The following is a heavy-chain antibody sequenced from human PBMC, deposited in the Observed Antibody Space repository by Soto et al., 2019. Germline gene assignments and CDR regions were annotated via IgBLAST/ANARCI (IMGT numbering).Heavy chain of an antibody. V-gene: IGHV3-72*01. CDR1: GFTFSAHY. Sequence: EVQLVESGGGLVQPGGSLRLSCAASGFTFSAHYMDWVRQAPGKGLESVGRIKNKANSDTTEYAASVAGRFTISREDSQNSLYLQLNSLKTEDTAVYYCARVSLVGPSGGRYFDYWGQGSQVAVSS. CDR3: ARVSLVGPSGGRYFDY. D-gene: IGHD1-26*01. J-gene: IGHJ4*02. CDR2: IKNKANSDTT.